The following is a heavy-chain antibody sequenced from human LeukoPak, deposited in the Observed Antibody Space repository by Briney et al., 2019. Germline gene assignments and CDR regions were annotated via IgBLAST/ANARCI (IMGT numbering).Heavy chain of an antibody. CDR3: AKDVTMIVVVNDAFDI. V-gene: IGHV3-23*01. J-gene: IGHJ3*02. CDR2: ISGSGGST. CDR1: GFTFSSYA. D-gene: IGHD3-22*01. Sequence: PGGSLRLSYAASGFTFSSYAMSWVRQAPGKGLEWVSAISGSGGSTYYADSVKGRFTISRDNSKNTLYLQMNSLRAEDTAVYYCAKDVTMIVVVNDAFDIWGQGTMVTVSS.